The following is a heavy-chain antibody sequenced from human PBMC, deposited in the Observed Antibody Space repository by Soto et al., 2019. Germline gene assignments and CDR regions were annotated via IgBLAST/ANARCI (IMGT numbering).Heavy chain of an antibody. D-gene: IGHD3-9*01. CDR3: ARDYYDILTGYHDAFDI. J-gene: IGHJ3*02. CDR2: ISSSGSTI. V-gene: IGHV3-48*03. CDR1: GFTFSSYE. Sequence: GGSLRLSCAASGFTFSSYEMNWVRQAPGKGLEWVSYISSSGSTIYYADSVKGRFTISRDNAKNSLYLQMNSLRAEDTAVYYCARDYYDILTGYHDAFDIWGQGTMVTVSS.